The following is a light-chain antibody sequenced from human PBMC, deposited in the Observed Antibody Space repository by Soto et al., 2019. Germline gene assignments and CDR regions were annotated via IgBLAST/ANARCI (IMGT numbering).Light chain of an antibody. CDR2: GAS. CDR1: QSISSW. Sequence: DIQMTQSPSTLSASVGDRVTITCRASQSISSWLAWYHQKPGKAPKLLIYGASSLESGVPSRFSGSGSGTEFTLTISSLQPDDFATYYCQQYNSYDMWSFGQGTKVELK. J-gene: IGKJ1*01. V-gene: IGKV1-5*01. CDR3: QQYNSYDMWS.